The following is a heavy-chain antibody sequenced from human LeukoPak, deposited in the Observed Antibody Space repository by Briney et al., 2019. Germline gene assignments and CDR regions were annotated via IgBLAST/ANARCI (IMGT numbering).Heavy chain of an antibody. Sequence: GGSLRLSCAASGFTVISSYMSWVRQAPGKGLEWVSLIYSGGSTYYADSVRGRFTISRDNSKNTLCLQMNSLRAEDTAVYYCATTRYDAFDIWGQGTMVTVSS. D-gene: IGHD4-17*01. V-gene: IGHV3-53*01. CDR2: IYSGGST. CDR1: GFTVISSY. CDR3: ATTRYDAFDI. J-gene: IGHJ3*02.